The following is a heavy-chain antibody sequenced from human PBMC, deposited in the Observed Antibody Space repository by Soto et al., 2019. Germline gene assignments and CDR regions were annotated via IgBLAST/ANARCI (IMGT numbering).Heavy chain of an antibody. Sequence: EVQLVESGGGLVQPGGSLRLSCAASGFSVTYTYMSWIRQAPGKGLEWVSVIYSGGRTFYAVSVRGRFTISRDDGKNTHYVQMHSLRPEDTAVYFCARSDCSSGSCPNWFDPWGQGTPVIVSS. D-gene: IGHD2-15*01. J-gene: IGHJ5*02. CDR3: ARSDCSSGSCPNWFDP. V-gene: IGHV3-66*01. CDR2: IYSGGRT. CDR1: GFSVTYTY.